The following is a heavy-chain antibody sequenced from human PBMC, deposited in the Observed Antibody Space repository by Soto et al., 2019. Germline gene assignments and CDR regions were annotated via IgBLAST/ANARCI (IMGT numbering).Heavy chain of an antibody. CDR2: IIPIFGTA. J-gene: IGHJ2*01. Sequence: QVQLVQSGAEVKKPGSSVKVSCKASGGTFSSYAISWVRQAPGQGLEWMGGIIPIFGTANYAQKFQGRVTITADESTSTAYMELSSLRSEDTAVYYCARFSFPYCGGDCYGTNWYFDLWGRGTLVTVSS. CDR1: GGTFSSYA. V-gene: IGHV1-69*01. D-gene: IGHD2-21*02. CDR3: ARFSFPYCGGDCYGTNWYFDL.